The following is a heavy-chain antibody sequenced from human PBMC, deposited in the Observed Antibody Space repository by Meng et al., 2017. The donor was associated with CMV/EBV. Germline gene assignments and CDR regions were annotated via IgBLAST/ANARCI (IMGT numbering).Heavy chain of an antibody. CDR3: ARDKGTGAFDY. CDR1: GFTFSSYA. Sequence: GESLKISCAASGFTFSSYAMHWVRQAPGKGLEWVAFISYDGNKKKYADSVTGRFTISRDTPKDTLYLEVKGLKTDDTAIYYCARDKGTGAFDYWGQGSLVTVSS. V-gene: IGHV3-30*04. J-gene: IGHJ4*02. CDR2: ISYDGNKK. D-gene: IGHD3/OR15-3a*01.